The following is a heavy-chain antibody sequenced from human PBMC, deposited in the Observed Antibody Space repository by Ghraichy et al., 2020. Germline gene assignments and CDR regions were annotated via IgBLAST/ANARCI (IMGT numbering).Heavy chain of an antibody. V-gene: IGHV3-23*01. J-gene: IGHJ4*02. CDR1: GFTFSSYA. Sequence: GGSLRLSCAASGFTFSSYAMSWVRQAPGKGLEWVSAISGSGGSTYYADSVKGRFTISRDNSKNTLYLQMNSLRAEDTAVYYCAKANEYYYDSSGYLEPFDYWGQGTLVTVSS. CDR3: AKANEYYYDSSGYLEPFDY. D-gene: IGHD3-22*01. CDR2: ISGSGGST.